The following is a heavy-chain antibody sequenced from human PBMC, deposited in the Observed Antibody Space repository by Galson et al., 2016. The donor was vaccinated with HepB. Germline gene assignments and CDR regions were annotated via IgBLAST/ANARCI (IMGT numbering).Heavy chain of an antibody. CDR3: ARNSYYYDTSGRGWGGFDY. D-gene: IGHD3-22*01. Sequence: SETLSLTCSVSGVPITSDYWSWIRQPPGKGLEWIGHSYYSGSSNYNPSLKSRLTISVDTSKNQFSLKLTSGTAADTAVYYCARNSYYYDTSGRGWGGFDYWGQGALVTVSS. CDR1: GVPITSDY. J-gene: IGHJ4*02. V-gene: IGHV4-59*01. CDR2: SYYSGSS.